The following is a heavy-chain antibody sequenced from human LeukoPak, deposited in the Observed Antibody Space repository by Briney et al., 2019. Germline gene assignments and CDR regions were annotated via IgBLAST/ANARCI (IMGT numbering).Heavy chain of an antibody. D-gene: IGHD3-22*01. CDR1: GFTFSDYY. Sequence: PGGSLRLSCAASGFTFSDYYMSWIRQAPGKGLEWVSYISSSGSTIYYADSAKGRFTVSRDNAKNSLYLQMNSLRAEDTAVYYCARALYYDSSGYYLYPYYFDYWGQGTLVTVSS. J-gene: IGHJ4*02. CDR2: ISSSGSTI. V-gene: IGHV3-11*01. CDR3: ARALYYDSSGYYLYPYYFDY.